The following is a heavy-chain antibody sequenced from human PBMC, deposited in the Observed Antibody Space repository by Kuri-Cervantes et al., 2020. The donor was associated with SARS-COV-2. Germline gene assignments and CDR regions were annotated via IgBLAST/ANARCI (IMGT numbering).Heavy chain of an antibody. CDR3: AKGRYYYGSGSYRDGMDV. CDR1: GFTFSDYY. CDR2: ISYDGSNK. V-gene: IGHV3-30*18. J-gene: IGHJ6*02. D-gene: IGHD3-10*01. Sequence: GESLKISCAASGFTFSDYYMSWVRQAPGKGLEWVAVISYDGSNKYYADSVKGRFTISRDNSKNTLYLQMNSLRAEDTAVYYCAKGRYYYGSGSYRDGMDVWGQGTTVTVSS.